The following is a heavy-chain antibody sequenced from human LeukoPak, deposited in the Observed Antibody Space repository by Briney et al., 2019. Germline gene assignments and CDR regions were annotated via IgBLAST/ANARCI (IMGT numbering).Heavy chain of an antibody. CDR2: IYYGDSDT. V-gene: IGHV5-51*01. CDR3: ARGYGDYDHYYGMDV. Sequence: GKSLKISCEGSGYTFTDYWIGWVRQLPGRGLEWMGTIYYGDSDTRYSPSFQGQVTISADKFISTAYLQWSSLKASDTAMYYCARGYGDYDHYYGMDVWGQGTTVTVSS. CDR1: GYTFTDYW. D-gene: IGHD4-17*01. J-gene: IGHJ6*02.